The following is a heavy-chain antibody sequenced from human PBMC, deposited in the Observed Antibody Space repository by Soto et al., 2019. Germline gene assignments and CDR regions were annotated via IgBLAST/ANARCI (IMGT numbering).Heavy chain of an antibody. Sequence: EVQLVESGGGLVQPGGSLRLSCVASGFTFSTDSMNWVRQAPGKGLEWVAHIRTSGATRYYADSVKGRFTISRDTAKTSLYLQMDSLRKEDTAVYYCARFFGRGFDYWGQGTLVTVSS. D-gene: IGHD3-10*01. CDR3: ARFFGRGFDY. CDR2: IRTSGATR. J-gene: IGHJ4*02. CDR1: GFTFSTDS. V-gene: IGHV3-48*02.